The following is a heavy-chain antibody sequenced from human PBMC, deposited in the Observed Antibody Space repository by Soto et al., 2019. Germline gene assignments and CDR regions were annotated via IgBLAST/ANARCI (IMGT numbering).Heavy chain of an antibody. Sequence: PGGTLRRSCAASGLSFKDYYMTWMRKTPEKGLEWISTITSSGGNAYYAASVKRRVTISRDNVHNSLYLQMSGLRADYIALYYCPRAMYTQYVYYFELRG. CDR2: ITSSGGNA. CDR1: GLSFKDYY. D-gene: IGHD2-2*02. V-gene: IGHV3-11*01. J-gene: IGHJ2*01. CDR3: PRAMYTQYVYYFEL.